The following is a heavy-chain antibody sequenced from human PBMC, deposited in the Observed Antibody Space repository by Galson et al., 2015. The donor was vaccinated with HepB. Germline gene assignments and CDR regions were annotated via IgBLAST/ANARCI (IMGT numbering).Heavy chain of an antibody. CDR1: GFTFSDYW. CDR3: ARRDTQKRNHFYDRVPYYSRCYWFFDL. D-gene: IGHD3-22*01. Sequence: SLRLSCAVSGFTFSDYWMSWVRQAPGKGLEWVASIKEDGSETDYVDSVKGRVTISRDNAKNSLYLQLNSLTPEDTSVYFCARRDTQKRNHFYDRVPYYSRCYWFFDLWGRGTLVTVSS. V-gene: IGHV3-7*01. CDR2: IKEDGSET. J-gene: IGHJ2*01.